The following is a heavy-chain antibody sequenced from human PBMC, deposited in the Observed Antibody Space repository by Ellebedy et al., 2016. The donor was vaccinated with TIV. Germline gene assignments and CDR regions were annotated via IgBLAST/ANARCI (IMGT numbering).Heavy chain of an antibody. CDR1: GGSISTYY. CDR2: IYYSGST. V-gene: IGHV4-59*01. CDR3: ARGPKYYYGSSGYFDY. Sequence: MPSETLSLTCTVSGGSISTYYWSWIRQPPGKGLEWIGYIYYSGSTNYNPSLKSRVTISIDTSKNQFSLKLSSVTATDTAVYYCARGPKYYYGSSGYFDYWGQGTLVTVSS. J-gene: IGHJ4*02. D-gene: IGHD3-22*01.